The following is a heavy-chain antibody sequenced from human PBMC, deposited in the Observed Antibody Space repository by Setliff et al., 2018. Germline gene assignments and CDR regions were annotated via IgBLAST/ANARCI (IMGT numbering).Heavy chain of an antibody. CDR3: ARGRIHDSSDYIGNWFDP. V-gene: IGHV1-2*02. CDR2: INVNSGDT. D-gene: IGHD3-22*01. J-gene: IGHJ5*02. CDR1: GYTFTGYY. Sequence: ASVKVSCKASGYTFTGYYIHWVRQAPGEGLEWMGCINVNSGDTNFAQKFQGRVIVTRDTSSSTAYMELRSLRPDDTAVYFCARGRIHDSSDYIGNWFDPWGQGTLVTVSS.